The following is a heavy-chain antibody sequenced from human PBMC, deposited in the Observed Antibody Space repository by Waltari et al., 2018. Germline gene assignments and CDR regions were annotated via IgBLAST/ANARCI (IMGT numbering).Heavy chain of an antibody. J-gene: IGHJ4*02. CDR1: GYTFTSYA. CDR3: ASTGRSSGYYPFDY. CDR2: INAGNGNT. Sequence: QVQLVQSGAEVKKPGASVKVSCKASGYTFTSYAMHWVRQAPGQRLEWMGWINAGNGNTKYSQKFQGRVTITRDTSASTAHMELSSLRSEDTAVYYCASTGRSSGYYPFDYWGQGTLVTVSS. D-gene: IGHD3-22*01. V-gene: IGHV1-3*01.